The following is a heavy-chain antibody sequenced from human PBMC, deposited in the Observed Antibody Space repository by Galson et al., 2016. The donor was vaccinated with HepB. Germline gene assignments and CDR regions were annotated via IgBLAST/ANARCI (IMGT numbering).Heavy chain of an antibody. Sequence: SLRLSCAASGFTFSSYAMSWVRQAPGKGLEWVSAISGSGGSTYYADSVKGRFTISRDNSKNTLYLQMNSLRAEDTAVYHCAKGACSGGSCLYYYYGMDVWGKGTTVTVSS. J-gene: IGHJ6*04. CDR1: GFTFSSYA. D-gene: IGHD2-15*01. CDR3: AKGACSGGSCLYYYYGMDV. CDR2: ISGSGGST. V-gene: IGHV3-23*01.